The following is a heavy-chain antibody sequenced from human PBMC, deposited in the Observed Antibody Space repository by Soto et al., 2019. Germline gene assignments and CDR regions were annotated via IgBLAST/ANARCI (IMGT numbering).Heavy chain of an antibody. Sequence: SETLSLTCTVSGGSISSYYWSWIRQPPGKGLEWIGYIYYSGSTNYNPSLKSRVTISVDTSKNQFSLKLSSVTAADTAVYYCARERGDCISNSCPQPYYGMDVWGQGTTVTVSS. CDR1: GGSISSYY. CDR3: ARERGDCISNSCPQPYYGMDV. J-gene: IGHJ6*02. D-gene: IGHD2-2*01. V-gene: IGHV4-59*01. CDR2: IYYSGST.